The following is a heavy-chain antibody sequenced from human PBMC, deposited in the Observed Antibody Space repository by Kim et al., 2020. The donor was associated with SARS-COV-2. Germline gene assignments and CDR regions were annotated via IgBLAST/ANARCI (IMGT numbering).Heavy chain of an antibody. CDR3: AKEVWASGHDY. V-gene: IGHV3-30*18. CDR1: GFLITDYS. D-gene: IGHD1-1*01. J-gene: IGHJ4*02. Sequence: GGSLRLSCVVSGFLITDYSIHWVRQAPGQGLEWLSVISRDAKAVNYADTVRGRFAMSRDISKNTVYLHLNTLRSEDTAVYYCAKEVWASGHDYCGQGTLVTVSS. CDR2: ISRDAKAV.